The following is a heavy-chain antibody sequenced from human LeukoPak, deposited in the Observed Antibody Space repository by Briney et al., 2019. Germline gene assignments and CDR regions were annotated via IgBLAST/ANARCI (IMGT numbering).Heavy chain of an antibody. J-gene: IGHJ5*02. D-gene: IGHD1-26*01. Sequence: ASVKVSCKASGGTFSSYIISWVRQAPGQGLKWMGGIIPFLDTANYAQKFQGRVTMTTDESTSTAYMELSSLRSEDTAVYYCARVWEQLFDPWGQGTLVTVSS. CDR1: GGTFSSYI. V-gene: IGHV1-69*05. CDR2: IIPFLDTA. CDR3: ARVWEQLFDP.